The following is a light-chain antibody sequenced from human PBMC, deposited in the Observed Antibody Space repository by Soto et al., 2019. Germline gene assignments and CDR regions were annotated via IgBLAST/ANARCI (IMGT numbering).Light chain of an antibody. CDR2: GAS. V-gene: IGKV3-20*01. J-gene: IGKJ2*01. Sequence: EIVLTQSPGTLSLSPGERATLSCRASQSVSNNALAWYQQKPGQAPRLLIYGASNRATGIPDVFSGSGSGTDFTLTISRLEAEDFAVYYCQVYGNSPMYTFGRGTRLEIK. CDR3: QVYGNSPMYT. CDR1: QSVSNNA.